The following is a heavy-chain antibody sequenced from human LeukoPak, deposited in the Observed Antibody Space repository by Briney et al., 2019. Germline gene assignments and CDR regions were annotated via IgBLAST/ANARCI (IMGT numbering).Heavy chain of an antibody. D-gene: IGHD4-23*01. V-gene: IGHV3-21*01. CDR3: ARDLGGNSFFDY. J-gene: IGHJ4*02. CDR1: GFTFSSYA. CDR2: ISSSSSYI. Sequence: GGSLRLSCAASGFTFSSYAMNWVRQAPGKGLEWVSSISSSSSYIYYADSVKGRFTISRDNAKNSLYLQMNSLRAEDTAVYYCARDLGGNSFFDYWGQGTLVTVSS.